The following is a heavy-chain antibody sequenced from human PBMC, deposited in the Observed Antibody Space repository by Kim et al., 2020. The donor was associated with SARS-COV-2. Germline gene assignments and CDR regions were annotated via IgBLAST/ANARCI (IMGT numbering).Heavy chain of an antibody. CDR1: GYSFTSYW. J-gene: IGHJ6*02. V-gene: IGHV5-51*01. Sequence: GESLKISCKGSGYSFTSYWIGWVRQMPGKGLEWMGIIYPGDSDTRYSPSFQGQVTISADKSISTAYLQWSSLKASDTAMYYCALYSSGPGGYYYYGMDVWGRETTVTVSS. CDR3: ALYSSGPGGYYYYGMDV. CDR2: IYPGDSDT. D-gene: IGHD6-19*01.